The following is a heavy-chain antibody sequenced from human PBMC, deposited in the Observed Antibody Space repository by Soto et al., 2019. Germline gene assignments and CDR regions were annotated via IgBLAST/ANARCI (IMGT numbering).Heavy chain of an antibody. CDR3: ARRGSTVTPIPWFDP. D-gene: IGHD4-17*01. V-gene: IGHV4-34*01. Sequence: SETLSLTCAVYGGSFSGYYWSWIRQPPGKGLEWVGEINHSGSTNYNPSLKSRVTISVDTSKNQFSLKLSSVTAADTAVYYCARRGSTVTPIPWFDPWGQGTLVTVSS. J-gene: IGHJ5*02. CDR1: GGSFSGYY. CDR2: INHSGST.